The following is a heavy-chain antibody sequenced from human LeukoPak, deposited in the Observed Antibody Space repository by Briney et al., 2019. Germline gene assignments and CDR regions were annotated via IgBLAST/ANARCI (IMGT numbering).Heavy chain of an antibody. D-gene: IGHD1-26*01. V-gene: IGHV3-73*01. CDR1: GFTFSGSA. CDR3: TTTRYSGSHGQVDY. J-gene: IGHJ4*02. Sequence: PGGSLRLSCAASGFTFSGSAMHWVRQASGKGLEWVGRIRSKANSYATAYAASVKGRFTISRDDSKNTAYLQMNSLKTEDTAVYYCTTTRYSGSHGQVDYWGQGTLVTVSS. CDR2: IRSKANSYAT.